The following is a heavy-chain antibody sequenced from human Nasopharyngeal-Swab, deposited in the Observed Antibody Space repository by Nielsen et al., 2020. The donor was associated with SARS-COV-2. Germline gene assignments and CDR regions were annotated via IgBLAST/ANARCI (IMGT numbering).Heavy chain of an antibody. CDR1: GFTVSSNY. D-gene: IGHD2-15*01. Sequence: GESLKISCAASGFTVSSNYMSWVRQAPGKGLEWVSVIYSGGSTYYADSVKGRFTISRDNSKNTLYLQMNSLRAEDTAVYYCARDPPSYCSGGSCYSDYWGQGTLFTVSS. V-gene: IGHV3-53*01. CDR2: IYSGGST. J-gene: IGHJ4*02. CDR3: ARDPPSYCSGGSCYSDY.